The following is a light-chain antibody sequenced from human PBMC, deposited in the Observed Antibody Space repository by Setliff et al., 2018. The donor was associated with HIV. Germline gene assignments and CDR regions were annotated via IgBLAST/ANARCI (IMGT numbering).Light chain of an antibody. CDR1: SGAVSNSHT. V-gene: IGLV8-61*01. CDR2: DTN. J-gene: IGLJ1*01. Sequence: QTVVTHEPSLSVSPGGTVTLTCGLSSGAVSNSHTPSWYQQTPGQPPRTLIYDTNSRSSGVPDRFSGSIFGNTAALTITGAQADDESDYYCLLFMSTAYVFGTGTKVTVL. CDR3: LLFMSTAYV.